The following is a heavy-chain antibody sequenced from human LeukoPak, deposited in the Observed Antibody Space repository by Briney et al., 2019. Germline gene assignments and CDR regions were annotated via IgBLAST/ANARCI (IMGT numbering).Heavy chain of an antibody. V-gene: IGHV4-59*01. CDR3: ARTTEGGYTYDYFYYYYMDV. CDR1: GGSISSYY. D-gene: IGHD5-18*01. J-gene: IGHJ6*03. CDR2: IYYSGGT. Sequence: PSETLSLTCTVSGGSISSYYWSWIRQPPGKGLEWIGYIYYSGGTNYNPSLKSRVTISVDSSKNQFSLKLSSVTAADTAVYYCARTTEGGYTYDYFYYYYMDVWGKGTAVTISS.